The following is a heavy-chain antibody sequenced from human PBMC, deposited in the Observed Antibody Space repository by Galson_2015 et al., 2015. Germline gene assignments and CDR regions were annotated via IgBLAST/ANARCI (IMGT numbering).Heavy chain of an antibody. CDR1: GFTVSSNY. CDR3: ARDSRYSGSSCYSSFDH. J-gene: IGHJ4*02. Sequence: SLRLSCAASGFTVSSNYMSWVRQAPGKGLEWVSVIYIGGDTYYADSVKGRFTVSRDNSKNTLYLQMNSLRAEDTAVYYCARDSRYSGSSCYSSFDHWGQGTLVTVSS. CDR2: IYIGGDT. D-gene: IGHD2-15*01. V-gene: IGHV3-53*01.